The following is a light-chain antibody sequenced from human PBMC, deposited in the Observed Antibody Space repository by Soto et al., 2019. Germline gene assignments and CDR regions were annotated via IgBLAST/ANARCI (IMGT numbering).Light chain of an antibody. CDR1: QSIDNY. CDR3: QQYGSPPPT. V-gene: IGKV1-39*01. Sequence: DIQMTQSPSSLSASVGDRVTITCRASQSIDNYLSWYQQIPGKAPKLLIYAASNLQRGVPSRFSGSGSGTEFTLTISRLEPEDFAVYYCQQYGSPPPTFGQGTKVDIK. J-gene: IGKJ1*01. CDR2: AAS.